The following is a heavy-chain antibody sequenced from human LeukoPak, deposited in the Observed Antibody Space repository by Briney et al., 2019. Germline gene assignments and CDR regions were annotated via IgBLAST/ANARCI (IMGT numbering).Heavy chain of an antibody. Sequence: VASVKVSCKASGGTFSSYAISWVRQAPGQGLEWMGRIIPILGIANYAQKFQGRVTITADKSTSTAYMELSSLRSEDTAVYYCARGERELWSYRGVYYYYYYMDVWGKETTVTVSS. V-gene: IGHV1-69*04. D-gene: IGHD5-18*01. CDR2: IIPILGIA. J-gene: IGHJ6*03. CDR1: GGTFSSYA. CDR3: ARGERELWSYRGVYYYYYYMDV.